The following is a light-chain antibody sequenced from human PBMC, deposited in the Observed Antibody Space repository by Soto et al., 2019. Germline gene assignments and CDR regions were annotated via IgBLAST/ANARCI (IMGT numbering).Light chain of an antibody. Sequence: QSVLTQPASVSGSPGQSITISCTGTSSNIGSFNYVSWYRHHPGKAPKLIIYDVTSRPSGISSRFSGFKSGDTAALTISGLQAEDEADYYCSSYTSASTLYVFGTGTKLTVL. J-gene: IGLJ1*01. CDR2: DVT. CDR3: SSYTSASTLYV. V-gene: IGLV2-14*03. CDR1: SSNIGSFNY.